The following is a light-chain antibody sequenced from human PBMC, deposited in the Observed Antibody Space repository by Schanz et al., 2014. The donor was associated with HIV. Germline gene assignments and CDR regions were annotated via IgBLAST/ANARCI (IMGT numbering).Light chain of an antibody. CDR1: SSDVGGYNY. CDR2: DVD. CDR3: SSYTTSNTLV. V-gene: IGLV2-14*03. Sequence: QSALTQPPSPSGSPGQSVTISCTGTSSDVGGYNYPPWDQQHPGKAPKLILYDVDNRPSGVSHRFSGSKSGNTASLTISGLQAEDEADYHCSSYTTSNTLVFGTGTKLTVL. J-gene: IGLJ1*01.